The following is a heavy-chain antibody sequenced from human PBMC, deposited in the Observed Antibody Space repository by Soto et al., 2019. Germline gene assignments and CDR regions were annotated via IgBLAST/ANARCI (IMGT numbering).Heavy chain of an antibody. CDR2: IRFDGSNT. Sequence: GSLRLSCAASAVTFTGFGMHWVRQAPGKGLEWVAVIRFDGSNTYYADSVKGRFTISRDNPKNMLYLQMNSLRAEDTAIYYCARDGVGTTPSFGYFDYWGRGTLVPVSP. CDR3: ARDGVGTTPSFGYFDY. V-gene: IGHV3-33*01. J-gene: IGHJ4*02. D-gene: IGHD1-26*01. CDR1: AVTFTGFG.